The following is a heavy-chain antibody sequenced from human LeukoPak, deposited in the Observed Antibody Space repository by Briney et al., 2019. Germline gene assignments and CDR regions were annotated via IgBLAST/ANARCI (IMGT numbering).Heavy chain of an antibody. CDR2: INHSGST. CDR3: ARASIYCGGDCYRTGRRNYYYYYMDV. J-gene: IGHJ6*03. V-gene: IGHV4-34*01. Sequence: SETLSLTCAVYGGSFSGYYWSWIRQPPGKGLEWIGEINHSGSTNYNPSLKSRVTISVDTSKNQFSLKLSSVTAADTAVYYCARASIYCGGDCYRTGRRNYYYYYMDVWGKGTTVTVSS. D-gene: IGHD2-21*02. CDR1: GGSFSGYY.